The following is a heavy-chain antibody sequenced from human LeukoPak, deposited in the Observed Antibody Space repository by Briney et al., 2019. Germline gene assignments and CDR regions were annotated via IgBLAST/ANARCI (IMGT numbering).Heavy chain of an antibody. J-gene: IGHJ4*02. V-gene: IGHV3-23*01. CDR2: ISASADAT. Sequence: PGGSLRLSCVASGFTFSAYDMSWVRQAPGKGLEWVSAISASADATYYADSVRGRFTISRDSSKNTLYLQMTNLRAEDTAVYYCARDRIQLGVFDYWGQGTLVTVSS. CDR3: ARDRIQLGVFDY. D-gene: IGHD5-18*01. CDR1: GFTFSAYD.